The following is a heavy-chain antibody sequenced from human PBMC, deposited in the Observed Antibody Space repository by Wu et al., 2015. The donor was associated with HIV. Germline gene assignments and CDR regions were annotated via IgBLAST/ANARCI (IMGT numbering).Heavy chain of an antibody. V-gene: IGHV1-46*01. CDR2: INPRSDST. CDR1: GYKFINNF. Sequence: QVQLVQSRAGVKKPGASVKLSCTTFGYKFINNFLHWVRQAPGQGPEWMGVINPRSDSTTYAQPFEGRVNVTRDTSRNTVYMELSGLRSEDTATYYCARERVDYDSGGYRAHRGYYFDYWGQGTLVHRLL. D-gene: IGHD3-22*01. CDR3: ARERVDYDSGGYRAHRGYYFDY. J-gene: IGHJ4*02.